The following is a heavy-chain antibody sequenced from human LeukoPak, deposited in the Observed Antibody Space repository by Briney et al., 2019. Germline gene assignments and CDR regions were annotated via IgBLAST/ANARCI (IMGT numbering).Heavy chain of an antibody. CDR1: GGTFSSYA. D-gene: IGHD3-22*01. J-gene: IGHJ4*02. CDR2: IIPIFGTA. CDR3: ARVWGQGSSGYYPF. V-gene: IGHV1-69*13. Sequence: SVKVSCKASGGTFSSYAISWVRQAPGQGLEWMGGIIPIFGTANYAQKFQGRVTITADESTSTAYMELSSLRSEDTAVYYCARVWGQGSSGYYPFWGQGTLVTVSS.